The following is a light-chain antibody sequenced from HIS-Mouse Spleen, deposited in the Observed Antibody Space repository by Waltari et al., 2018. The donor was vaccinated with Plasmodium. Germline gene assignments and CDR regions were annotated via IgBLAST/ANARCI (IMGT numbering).Light chain of an antibody. V-gene: IGLV2-23*01. J-gene: IGLJ3*02. CDR2: EGS. CDR3: CSYAGSSTNWV. CDR1: SSDVGSYNL. Sequence: QSALTQPASVSGSPGQSIPIPCTGPSSDVGSYNLVSWYQQHPGKAPKLMIYEGSKRPSGVSNRFSGSKSGNTASLTISGLQAEDEADYYCCSYAGSSTNWVFGGGTKLTVL.